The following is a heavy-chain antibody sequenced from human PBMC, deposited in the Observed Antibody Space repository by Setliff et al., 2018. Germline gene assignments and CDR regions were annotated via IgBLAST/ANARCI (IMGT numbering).Heavy chain of an antibody. J-gene: IGHJ4*02. D-gene: IGHD3-10*01. Sequence: PGGSLRLSCAASGFTFADYGMNWVRQAPGKGLEWVSGVEWNGGGTGYADSVKGRFTISRDNAKNSLSLQMNNLRIEDTAVYYCFGAGTCSYWGQGTLVTVSS. CDR3: FGAGTCSY. CDR2: VEWNGGGT. CDR1: GFTFADYG. V-gene: IGHV3-20*04.